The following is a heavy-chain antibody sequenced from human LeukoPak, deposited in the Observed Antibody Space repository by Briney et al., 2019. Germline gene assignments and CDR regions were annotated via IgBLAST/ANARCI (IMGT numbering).Heavy chain of an antibody. J-gene: IGHJ4*02. CDR2: IKKDGSEK. Sequence: PGGSLRLSCAASGFTFSSYWMSWVRQAPGKGLEWVANIKKDGSEKYYVDSVKGRFTISRDNAKNSLYLQMNSLRAEDTALYYCARDYSGSYHEPFDYWGQGTLVTVSS. CDR3: ARDYSGSYHEPFDY. D-gene: IGHD1-26*01. V-gene: IGHV3-7*03. CDR1: GFTFSSYW.